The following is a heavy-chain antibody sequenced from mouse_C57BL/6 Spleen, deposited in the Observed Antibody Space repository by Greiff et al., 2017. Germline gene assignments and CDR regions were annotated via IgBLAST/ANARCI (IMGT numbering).Heavy chain of an antibody. J-gene: IGHJ1*03. CDR1: GFNIKNTY. Sequence: EVKLQEPVAALVRPGASVKLPCTASGFNIKNTYMHWLTQMPEQGLEWIGRIDPANGNTKYAPKCQGKATIAADTSSNTAYLQLRSLTSEDTAIYYCARPHYGSSYVDWCFDVWGTGTTVTVSS. D-gene: IGHD1-1*01. CDR3: ARPHYGSSYVDWCFDV. V-gene: IGHV14-3*01. CDR2: IDPANGNT.